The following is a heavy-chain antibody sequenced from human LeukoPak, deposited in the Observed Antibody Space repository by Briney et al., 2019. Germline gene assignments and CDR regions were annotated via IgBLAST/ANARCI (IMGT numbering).Heavy chain of an antibody. CDR1: GGSISSGSYY. CDR3: ARDSSGSYPDY. D-gene: IGHD1-26*01. J-gene: IGHJ4*02. Sequence: SETLSLTCTVSGGSISSGSYYWSWIRQPAGKGLEWIGRIYTSGSTNYNPSLKSRVTISVDTSKNQFSLKLSSVTAADTAVYYCARDSSGSYPDYWGQGTLVTVSS. V-gene: IGHV4-61*02. CDR2: IYTSGST.